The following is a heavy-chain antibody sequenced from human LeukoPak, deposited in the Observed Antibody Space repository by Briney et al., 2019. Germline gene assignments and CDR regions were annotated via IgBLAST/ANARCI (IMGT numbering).Heavy chain of an antibody. Sequence: SETLSLTCTVSGGSISLYYWSWIRQPPGKGLEWIGYIQNRGNTNYNPSLKSRVTISVDTSKNQFSLRLSSVTAADTAFYYCAREGPLGKYYDYWGQGTLVTVSS. CDR2: IQNRGNT. V-gene: IGHV4-59*01. J-gene: IGHJ4*02. CDR3: AREGPLGKYYDY. CDR1: GGSISLYY. D-gene: IGHD3-16*01.